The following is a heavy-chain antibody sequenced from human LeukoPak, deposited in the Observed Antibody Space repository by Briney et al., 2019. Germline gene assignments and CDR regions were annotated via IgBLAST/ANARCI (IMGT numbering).Heavy chain of an antibody. CDR3: ATLPYYYDSSGYYTDLPPDAFDI. J-gene: IGHJ3*02. CDR1: GGTFSSYA. D-gene: IGHD3-22*01. CDR2: IIPILGIA. Sequence: HEASVKVSCKASGGTFSSYAISWVRQAPGQGLEWMGRIIPILGIANYAQKFQGRVTITADKSTSTAYMELSSLRSEDTAVYYCATLPYYYDSSGYYTDLPPDAFDIWGQGTMVTVSS. V-gene: IGHV1-69*04.